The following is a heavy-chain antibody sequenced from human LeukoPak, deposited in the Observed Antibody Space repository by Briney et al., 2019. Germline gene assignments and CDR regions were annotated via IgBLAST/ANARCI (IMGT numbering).Heavy chain of an antibody. CDR3: ARDGYYDFWSGYDY. J-gene: IGHJ4*02. Sequence: GASVKVSCKASGYTFINYDINWVRQAPGQGLEWMGIINPSGGSTSYAQKFQGRVTMTRDTSTSTVYMELSSLRSEDTAVYYCARDGYYDFWSGYDYWGQGTLVTVSS. CDR2: INPSGGST. D-gene: IGHD3-3*01. V-gene: IGHV1-46*01. CDR1: GYTFINYD.